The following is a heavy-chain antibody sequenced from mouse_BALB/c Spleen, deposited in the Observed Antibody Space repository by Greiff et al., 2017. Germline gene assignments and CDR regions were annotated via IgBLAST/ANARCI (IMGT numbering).Heavy chain of an antibody. V-gene: IGHV1-37*01. D-gene: IGHD1-1*01. CDR1: GYSFTGYF. CDR3: GRTTVVATDYAMDY. CDR2: INPYNGDT. Sequence: EVQLQESGPELVKPGASVKISCKASGYSFTGYFMNWVKQSHGKSLEWIGRINPYNGDTFYNQKFKGKATLTVDKSSSTAHMELLSLTSEVSAVYYCGRTTVVATDYAMDYWGQGTSVTVSS. J-gene: IGHJ4*01.